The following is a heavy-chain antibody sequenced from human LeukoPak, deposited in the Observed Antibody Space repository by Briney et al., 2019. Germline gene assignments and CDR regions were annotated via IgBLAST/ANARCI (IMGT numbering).Heavy chain of an antibody. D-gene: IGHD5-18*01. Sequence: GGCLRLACAAYVLTLSRHWVHWVRQAPGRGLVWDSRINGDGNPPIYAVSVKGRVTIHRDKARITLHVQMNSHRAENTAVYYCARDAYSYGLTNYAFDIWRQGTMVTVSS. CDR2: INGDGNPP. CDR1: VLTLSRHW. V-gene: IGHV3-74*01. CDR3: ARDAYSYGLTNYAFDI. J-gene: IGHJ3*02.